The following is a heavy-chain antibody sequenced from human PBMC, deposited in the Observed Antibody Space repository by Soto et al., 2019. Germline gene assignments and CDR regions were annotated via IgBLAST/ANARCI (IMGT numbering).Heavy chain of an antibody. J-gene: IGHJ4*02. Sequence: PGGSLRLSCAASGFTFSTYAMSWVRQAPGKGLEWVSDISTSVGSTYYTDSVKGRFTISRDNSKNTLYLQMNSLRAEDTAVYYCAKGGQSYDYWGQGTLVTVSS. CDR3: AKGGQSYDY. CDR1: GFTFSTYA. CDR2: ISTSVGST. D-gene: IGHD3-10*01. V-gene: IGHV3-23*01.